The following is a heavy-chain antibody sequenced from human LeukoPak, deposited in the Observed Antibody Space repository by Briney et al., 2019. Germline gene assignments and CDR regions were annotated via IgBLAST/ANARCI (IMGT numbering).Heavy chain of an antibody. CDR1: GFTFRSYW. V-gene: IGHV3-74*01. CDR3: AKDIGSYYDY. D-gene: IGHD3-10*01. CDR2: INSNGSST. J-gene: IGHJ4*02. Sequence: QAGGSLRLSCAASGFTFRSYWMHWVRQAPGKGLVWVSRINSNGSSTSYADSVKGRFTISRDNSKNTLYLEMNSLRAEDTAVYYCAKDIGSYYDYWGQGILVTVSS.